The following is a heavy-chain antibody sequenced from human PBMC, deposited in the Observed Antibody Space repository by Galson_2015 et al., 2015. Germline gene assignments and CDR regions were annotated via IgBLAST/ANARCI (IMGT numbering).Heavy chain of an antibody. CDR2: ITGYSSYI. V-gene: IGHV3-21*01. CDR3: ARGNYCSSTTCYAYAEYFHH. CDR1: GFTFSNYS. Sequence: SLRLSCAASGFTFSNYSMNWVRQAPGKGLEWVSSITGYSSYIYYADSVKGRFTISRDNAKNSLYLQMNSLRAEDTAVYYRARGNYCSSTTCYAYAEYFHHWGQGTLVTVSS. J-gene: IGHJ1*01. D-gene: IGHD2-2*01.